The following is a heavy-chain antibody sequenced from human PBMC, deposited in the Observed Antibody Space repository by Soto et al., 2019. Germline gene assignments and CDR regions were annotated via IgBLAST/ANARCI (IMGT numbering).Heavy chain of an antibody. CDR2: ISYEGSVR. D-gene: IGHD6-19*01. CDR1: GFTFSDYG. Sequence: QVHLVESGGSVIQPGKSLRLSCEGSGFTFSDYGMQWVRQAPGKGLEWVAVISYEGSVRNYADSVKGRFTISRDNSKNTLYLQMDSLRPEDTGVYYCAKDRREWLEEYFQHWGQGTPVTVSS. CDR3: AKDRREWLEEYFQH. V-gene: IGHV3-30*18. J-gene: IGHJ1*01.